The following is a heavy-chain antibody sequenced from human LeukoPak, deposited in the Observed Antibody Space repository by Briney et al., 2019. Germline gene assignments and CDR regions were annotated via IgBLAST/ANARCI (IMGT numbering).Heavy chain of an antibody. CDR1: GYTFTGYY. D-gene: IGHD6-19*01. J-gene: IGHJ6*03. Sequence: GASVKVSCKASGYTFTGYYIHWVRQAPGQGLEWMGWINPNSGGTNYAQKFQGRVTMTRDTSISTAYMELSRLRAEDTAVYYCARDTAVADYYYYYYMDVWGKGTTVTISS. CDR3: ARDTAVADYYYYYYMDV. CDR2: INPNSGGT. V-gene: IGHV1-2*02.